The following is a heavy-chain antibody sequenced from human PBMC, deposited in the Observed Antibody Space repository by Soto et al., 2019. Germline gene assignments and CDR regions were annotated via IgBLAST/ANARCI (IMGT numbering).Heavy chain of an antibody. CDR1: GFTFSDYY. CDR3: ARCNGGSNDY. D-gene: IGHD3-16*01. V-gene: IGHV3-72*01. CDR2: TRNKANSYNT. J-gene: IGHJ4*02. Sequence: EVQLVESGGGLVQPGGSLRLSCAASGFTFSDYYMDWVRQVPGKGLEWLGRTRNKANSYNTEYVASVKGRFIISRDGSKDSMYLQMNSLKTEDTAVYYCARCNGGSNDYWGQGALVTVSS.